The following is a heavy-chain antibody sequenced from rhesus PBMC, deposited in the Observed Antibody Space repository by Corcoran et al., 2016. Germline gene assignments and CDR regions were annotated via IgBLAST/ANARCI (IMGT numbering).Heavy chain of an antibody. CDR2: INGNSGST. V-gene: IGHV4-80*01. CDR3: ARPRGYSYGYHY. D-gene: IGHD5-36*01. CDR1: GASISSYW. Sequence: GASISSYWWNWIRQPPGKGREWIGEINGNSGSTNYNPSLKSRVTISKDASKNQFSLKLSSVTAADTAVYYCARPRGYSYGYHYWGQGVLVTVSS. J-gene: IGHJ4*01.